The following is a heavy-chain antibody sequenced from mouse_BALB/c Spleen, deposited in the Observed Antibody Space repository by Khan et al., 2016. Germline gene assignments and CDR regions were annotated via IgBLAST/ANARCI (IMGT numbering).Heavy chain of an antibody. V-gene: IGHV2-9*02. J-gene: IGHJ4*01. CDR2: IWAGGST. CDR3: ARAGTSLLRLSYDAMDY. D-gene: IGHD1-2*01. Sequence: VQLLESGPDLVAPSQSLSITCTVSGFSLTSYGVHWVRQPPGKGLEWLGVIWAGGSTNYNSALMSRLSISKDNSKSQVFLKMNSLQTDDTARYDCARAGTSLLRLSYDAMDYWGQGTSVTVYS. CDR1: GFSLTSYG.